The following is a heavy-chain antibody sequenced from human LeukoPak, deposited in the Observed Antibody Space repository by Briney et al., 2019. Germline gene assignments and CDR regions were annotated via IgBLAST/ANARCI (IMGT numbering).Heavy chain of an antibody. CDR1: GGSISSGGHY. D-gene: IGHD3-22*01. CDR2: IYYSGST. V-gene: IGHV4-31*03. J-gene: IGHJ4*02. Sequence: PSQTLSLTCTVSGGSISSGGHYWSWIRQHPGKGLEWIGYIYYSGSTYYNPSLKSRVTISVDTSKNQFSLKLSSVTAADTAVYYCARGAWLLRGRRGSDFDYWGQGTLVTVSS. CDR3: ARGAWLLRGRRGSDFDY.